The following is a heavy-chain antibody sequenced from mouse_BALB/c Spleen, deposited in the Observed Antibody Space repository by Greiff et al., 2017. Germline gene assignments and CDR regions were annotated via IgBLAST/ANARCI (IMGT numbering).Heavy chain of an antibody. D-gene: IGHD2-12*01. CDR3: TTILRRDY. V-gene: IGHV1-69*02. CDR1: GYTFTSYW. Sequence: QVHVKQPGAELVRPGASVKLSCKASGYTFTSYWINWVKQRPGQGLEWIGNIYPSDSYTNYNQKFKDKATLTVDKSSSTAYMQLSSPTSEDSAVYYCTTILRRDYWGQGTTLTVSS. J-gene: IGHJ2*01. CDR2: IYPSDSYT.